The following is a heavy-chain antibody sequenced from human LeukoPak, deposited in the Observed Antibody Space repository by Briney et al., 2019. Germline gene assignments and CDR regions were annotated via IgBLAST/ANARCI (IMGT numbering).Heavy chain of an antibody. CDR2: ISGSGGST. V-gene: IGHV3-23*01. D-gene: IGHD3-22*01. CDR1: GFTFSSYA. J-gene: IGHJ4*02. CDR3: AKVSAYDSSGYHTYLDY. Sequence: GGSLRLSCAASGFTFSSYAMSWVRQAPGKGLEWVSAISGSGGSTYYADSVKGRFTISRDNPKNTLYLQMNSLRAEDTAVYYCAKVSAYDSSGYHTYLDYWGQGTLVTVSS.